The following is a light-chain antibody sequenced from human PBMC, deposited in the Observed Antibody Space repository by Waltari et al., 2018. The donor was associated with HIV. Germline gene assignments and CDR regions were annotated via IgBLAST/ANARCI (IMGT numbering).Light chain of an antibody. J-gene: IGKJ3*01. V-gene: IGKV3-20*01. CDR3: QLVFT. CDR2: GAS. CDR1: QSPSNNY. Sequence: LVFTQTPDTLPLPPGERVTPPCRASQSPSNNYLAWYQEKPGQAPRLLIYGASNRATGIPDRFSGSGSGTDFTLTISRLEPEDFAVYYCQLVFTFGPGTRVDI.